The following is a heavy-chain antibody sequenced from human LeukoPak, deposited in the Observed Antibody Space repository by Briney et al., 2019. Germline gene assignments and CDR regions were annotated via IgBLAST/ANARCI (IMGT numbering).Heavy chain of an antibody. CDR3: AKDTGGYSYGYQEYYDSSGSYLDY. CDR1: GFTFSSYA. D-gene: IGHD3-22*01. V-gene: IGHV3-23*01. Sequence: GGSLRLSCAASGFTFSSYAMSWVRQAPGKGLEWVSAISGSGGSTYYADSVKGRFTISRDNSKNTLYLQMNSLRAEDTAVYYCAKDTGGYSYGYQEYYDSSGSYLDYWGQGTLVTVSS. CDR2: ISGSGGST. J-gene: IGHJ4*02.